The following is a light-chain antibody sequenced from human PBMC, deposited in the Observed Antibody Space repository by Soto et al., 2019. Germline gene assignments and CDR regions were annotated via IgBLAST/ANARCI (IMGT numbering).Light chain of an antibody. CDR1: QDIRGA. J-gene: IGKJ5*01. CDR2: DVS. V-gene: IGKV1-13*02. Sequence: AIQLTQSPSSLSASVGDRVTITCRASQDIRGALAWYQQKPGKAPKFLIFDVSTLQSGVPSRFSGSGSGTDFTLTISSLQPEDFGTYYCQQFNTYPIPFGQGTRLAIK. CDR3: QQFNTYPIP.